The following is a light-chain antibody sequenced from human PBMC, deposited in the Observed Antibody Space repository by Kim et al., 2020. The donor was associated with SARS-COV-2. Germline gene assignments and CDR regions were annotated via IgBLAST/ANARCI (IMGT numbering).Light chain of an antibody. CDR2: VNY. Sequence: GQRVTISCSGGHSNIGTYTVQWYQHLPGTAPKRLIYVNYARPSGVPDRFSGSKSGTSASLAISGLQSEDEADYYCASWDDRLNAVVFGGGTQLTVL. V-gene: IGLV1-44*01. CDR1: HSNIGTYT. CDR3: ASWDDRLNAVV. J-gene: IGLJ2*01.